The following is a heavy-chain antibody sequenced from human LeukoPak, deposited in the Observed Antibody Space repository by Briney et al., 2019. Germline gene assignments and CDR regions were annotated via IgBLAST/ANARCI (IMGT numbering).Heavy chain of an antibody. J-gene: IGHJ5*02. CDR2: INPNSGGT. D-gene: IGHD2/OR15-2a*01. V-gene: IGHV1-2*02. CDR1: GYTFTGYY. Sequence: ASVKVSCKASGYTFTGYYMHWVRQAPGQGLERMGWINPNSGGTNYAQKFQGRVTMTRNTSISTAYMELSRLRSDDTAVYYCARVQIGIYEVDPWGQGTLVTVSS. CDR3: ARVQIGIYEVDP.